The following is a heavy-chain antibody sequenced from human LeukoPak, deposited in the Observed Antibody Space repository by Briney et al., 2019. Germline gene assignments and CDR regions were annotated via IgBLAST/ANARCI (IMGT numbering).Heavy chain of an antibody. CDR2: FYSSGSA. V-gene: IGHV4-59*01. D-gene: IGHD4-23*01. Sequence: PSETLSLTCTVSGGSINGYYWCWMRQPPGKGLEWIGNFYSSGSANYNPSLKSRVTISVETPKNQFSLKLSSVTAADTALYYCGRDYGANSPFFDYWGQGTLVTVSS. CDR3: GRDYGANSPFFDY. J-gene: IGHJ4*02. CDR1: GGSINGYY.